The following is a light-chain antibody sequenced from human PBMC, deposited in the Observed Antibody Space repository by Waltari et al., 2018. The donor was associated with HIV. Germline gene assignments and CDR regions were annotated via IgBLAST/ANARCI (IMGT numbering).Light chain of an antibody. Sequence: SCVLAQPPSVSLAPGPTASITCRGHHLGRNTVHLYHHKPGPAPVLVLFDDSDRPSGIPDRFSGSNSGNTATLTITRVEAGDEGDYYCQVWDSGSDHPVVFGGGTKLTAL. CDR3: QVWDSGSDHPVV. V-gene: IGLV3-21*02. J-gene: IGLJ2*01. CDR1: HLGRNT. CDR2: DDS.